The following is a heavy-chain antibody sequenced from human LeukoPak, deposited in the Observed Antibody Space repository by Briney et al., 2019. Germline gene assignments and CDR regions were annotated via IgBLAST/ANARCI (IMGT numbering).Heavy chain of an antibody. CDR1: GFTFSGSW. D-gene: IGHD1-7*01. V-gene: IGHV3-74*01. CDR3: ARGWPGTMNY. J-gene: IGHJ4*02. CDR2: INSDGSST. Sequence: GGSLRLSCAASGFTFSGSWMHWVRQAPGKGLVWVSRINSDGSSTNYADSVKGRFTISRDNAKTTLYLQMNSLRAEDTAVYYCARGWPGTMNYWGQGTLVTVSS.